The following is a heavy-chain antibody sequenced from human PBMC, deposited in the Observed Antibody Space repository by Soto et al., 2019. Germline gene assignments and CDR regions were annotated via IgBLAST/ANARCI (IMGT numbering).Heavy chain of an antibody. CDR1: GGSISSYY. CDR2: IYYSGST. D-gene: IGHD1-7*01. V-gene: IGHV4-59*01. J-gene: IGHJ4*02. Sequence: SETLSLTCTVSGGSISSYYWSWIRQPPGKGLEWIGYIYYSGSTNYNPSLKGRVTISVDTSKNQFSLKLSSVTAADTAVYYCARVGTGTSPFDYWGQGTLVTVSS. CDR3: ARVGTGTSPFDY.